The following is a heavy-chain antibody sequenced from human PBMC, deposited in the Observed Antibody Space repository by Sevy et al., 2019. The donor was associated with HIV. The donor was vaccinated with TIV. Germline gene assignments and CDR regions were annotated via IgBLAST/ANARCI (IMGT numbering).Heavy chain of an antibody. J-gene: IGHJ5*02. CDR3: ARDHRFWSGYYTTGPWFDP. Sequence: ASVKVSCKASGYTFASYGISWVRQAPGQGLEWMGWIIAYNGNTNCAQKLQGRVTMSTYTSTSTAYMELRSLISDDTAVYYCARDHRFWSGYYTTGPWFDPWGQGTLVTVSS. D-gene: IGHD3-3*01. CDR2: IIAYNGNT. V-gene: IGHV1-18*04. CDR1: GYTFASYG.